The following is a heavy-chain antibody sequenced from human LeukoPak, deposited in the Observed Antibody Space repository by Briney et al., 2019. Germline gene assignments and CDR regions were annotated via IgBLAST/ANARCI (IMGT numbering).Heavy chain of an antibody. CDR1: GGSISGYY. V-gene: IGHV4-4*07. CDR3: ARDSGTTWEVKFDP. Sequence: SETLSLTCSVSGGSISGYYWSWIWQPAATSLEWIERIYTSGTITYNPSLKSRLTMSVDTSKNQFSLRLSSVTAADTAVYYCARDSGTTWEVKFDPWGQGTLVTVSS. J-gene: IGHJ5*02. CDR2: IYTSGTI. D-gene: IGHD3-10*01.